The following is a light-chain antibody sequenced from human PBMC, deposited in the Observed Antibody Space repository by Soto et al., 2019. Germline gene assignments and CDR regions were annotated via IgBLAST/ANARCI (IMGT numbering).Light chain of an antibody. CDR2: GAS. J-gene: IGKJ4*01. Sequence: EIVMTQYPATLSVSPGASATLSCRASQSVSTNLAWYQQKPGQGPRVLIYGASTRATEIPARFIGGGSETDFTLTISRLEPEDFAVYYCQQFGDSRLTFGGGAKV. V-gene: IGKV3-15*01. CDR3: QQFGDSRLT. CDR1: QSVSTN.